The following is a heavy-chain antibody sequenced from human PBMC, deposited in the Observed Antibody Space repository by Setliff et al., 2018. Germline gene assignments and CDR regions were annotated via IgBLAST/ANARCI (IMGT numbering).Heavy chain of an antibody. CDR3: FGAGTCSY. CDR1: GLSYINDW. V-gene: IGHV3-7*01. J-gene: IGHJ4*02. CDR2: INPHGSEK. Sequence: GGSLRLSCTASGLSYINDWMSWVRQAPGKGLEWLASINPHGSEKYYADSVKGRFTISRDNAKNSLSLQMNNLRTEDTAVYYCFGAGTCSYWGQGTLVTVSS. D-gene: IGHD3-10*01.